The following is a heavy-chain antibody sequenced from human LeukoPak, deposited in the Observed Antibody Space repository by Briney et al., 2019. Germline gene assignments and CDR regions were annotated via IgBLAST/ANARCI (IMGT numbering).Heavy chain of an antibody. CDR2: INHSGGT. Sequence: SETLSLTCAVYGGSFSGYYWSWIRQPPGKGLEWIGEINHSGGTNYNPSLKSRVTISVDTSKNQFSLKLSSVTAADTAVYYCARGKAPDPWGQGTLVTVSS. CDR3: ARGKAPDP. CDR1: GGSFSGYY. J-gene: IGHJ5*02. V-gene: IGHV4-34*01.